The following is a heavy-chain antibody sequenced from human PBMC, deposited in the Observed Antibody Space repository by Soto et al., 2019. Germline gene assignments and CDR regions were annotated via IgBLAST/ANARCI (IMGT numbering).Heavy chain of an antibody. J-gene: IGHJ5*02. CDR3: VRLGYSGYDYSWFDP. CDR2: IYYSGST. V-gene: IGHV4-59*08. CDR1: GGSISSYY. D-gene: IGHD5-12*01. Sequence: PSETLSLTCTVSGGSISSYYWSWIRQPPGKGLEWIGYIYYSGSTNYNPSLKSRVTISVDTSKNQFSLKLSSVTAADTAVYYCVRLGYSGYDYSWFDPWGQGTLVTVSS.